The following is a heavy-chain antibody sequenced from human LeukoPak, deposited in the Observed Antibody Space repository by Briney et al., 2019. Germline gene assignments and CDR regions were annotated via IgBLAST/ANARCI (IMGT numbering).Heavy chain of an antibody. J-gene: IGHJ4*02. CDR2: ISGGSSNI. CDR1: EFTFSTYS. Sequence: PGGSLRLSCAASEFTFSTYSMNWVRQAPGEGLEWVSSISGGSSNIYYADSVKGRFTISRDNAKKSLYLKMNSLRAEDTAVYYCAETASFDYWGQGTLVTVSS. D-gene: IGHD5-18*01. CDR3: AETASFDY. V-gene: IGHV3-21*01.